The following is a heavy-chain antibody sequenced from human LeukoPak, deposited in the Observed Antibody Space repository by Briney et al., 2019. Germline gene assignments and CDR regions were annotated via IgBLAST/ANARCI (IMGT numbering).Heavy chain of an antibody. CDR1: GFTFSSYA. J-gene: IGHJ3*02. Sequence: PGGSLRLSCAASGFTFSSYAMSWVRQAPGKGLEWVSAISGSGGSTYYADSVKGRFTISRDNSKNTLYLQMNSLRAEDTAVYYCAKGLLTAPRLQDAFDIWGQGTMVTVSS. D-gene: IGHD2-21*01. CDR3: AKGLLTAPRLQDAFDI. CDR2: ISGSGGST. V-gene: IGHV3-23*01.